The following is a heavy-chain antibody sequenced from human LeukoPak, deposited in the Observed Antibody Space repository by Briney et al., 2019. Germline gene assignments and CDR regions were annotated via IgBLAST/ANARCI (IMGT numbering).Heavy chain of an antibody. J-gene: IGHJ3*02. CDR3: ARGGSGWYWGLDI. Sequence: ASVKVSCKASGGTFSSYAISWVRQAPGRGLEWMGGIIPVFGTANYAQKFQGRVTITADESTSTAYMELSSLRSEDTAVYYCARGGSGWYWGLDIWGQGTMVTVSS. V-gene: IGHV1-69*13. CDR2: IIPVFGTA. D-gene: IGHD6-19*01. CDR1: GGTFSSYA.